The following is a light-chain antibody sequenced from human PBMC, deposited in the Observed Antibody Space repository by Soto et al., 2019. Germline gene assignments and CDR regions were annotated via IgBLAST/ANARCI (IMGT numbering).Light chain of an antibody. V-gene: IGKV3-20*01. Sequence: ETVMTPSAATLAVSTGATATLSCRTSQGLNRNLAWYQQKPGQAPRLLIYGASSRATGIPDRFSGSGSGTDFTLTISRLEPEDFAVYYCQQYGSSPPRLTFGQGTRLEI. CDR1: QGLNRN. CDR3: QQYGSSPPRLT. CDR2: GAS. J-gene: IGKJ5*01.